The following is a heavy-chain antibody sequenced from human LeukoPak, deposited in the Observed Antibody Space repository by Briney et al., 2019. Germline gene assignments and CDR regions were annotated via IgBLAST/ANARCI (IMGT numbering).Heavy chain of an antibody. Sequence: SETLSLTCTVSGGSISSSSYYWGWIRQPPGKGLEWIGSIYYSGSTYYNPSLKSRVTISVDTSKNQFSLKLSSVTAADTAVYYCARAESSSWYEPLNWFDPWGQGTPVTVSS. D-gene: IGHD6-13*01. CDR1: GGSISSSSYY. CDR3: ARAESSSWYEPLNWFDP. J-gene: IGHJ5*02. CDR2: IYYSGST. V-gene: IGHV4-39*07.